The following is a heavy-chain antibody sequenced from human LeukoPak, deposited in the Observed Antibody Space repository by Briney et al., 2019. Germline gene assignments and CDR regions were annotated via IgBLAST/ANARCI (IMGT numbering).Heavy chain of an antibody. J-gene: IGHJ6*03. CDR3: ARESRIQRYYDILTGYPYYYCMDV. CDR1: GGSFSGYY. V-gene: IGHV4-34*01. D-gene: IGHD3-9*01. CDR2: IYHSGST. Sequence: SETLSLTCAVYGGSFSGYYWSWIHQPPGKGLEWIGEIYHSGSTNYNPSLKSRVTISVDTSKNQFSLKLSSVTAADTAVYYCARESRIQRYYDILTGYPYYYCMDVWGKGTTVTVSS.